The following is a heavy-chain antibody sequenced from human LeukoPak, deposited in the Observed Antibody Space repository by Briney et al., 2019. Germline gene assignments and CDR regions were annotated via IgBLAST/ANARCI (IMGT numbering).Heavy chain of an antibody. CDR3: ARDRGYFDN. CDR1: GFTFSSYW. CDR2: LNNDGSST. Sequence: GGSLRLSCAASGFTFSSYWMHWVRQAPGKGLVWVSRLNNDGSSTNYADSVKGRFTISRDNAKNTLYLQMNSLRAEDTAMYYCARDRGYFDNWGQGTLVTVSS. V-gene: IGHV3-74*01. J-gene: IGHJ4*02.